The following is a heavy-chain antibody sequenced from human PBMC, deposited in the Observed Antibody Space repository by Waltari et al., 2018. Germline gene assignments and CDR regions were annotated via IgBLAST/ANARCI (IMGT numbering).Heavy chain of an antibody. Sequence: QVQLVQSGAEVKKPGASVKVSCKASGYTFTGYYMHWVRQAPGQGLEWRGWINPNSGGTNYAQKFQGRVTMTRDTSISTAYMERSRRRSDDTAVYYCARSSIAARRYDYWGQGTLVTVSS. CDR2: INPNSGGT. J-gene: IGHJ4*02. V-gene: IGHV1-2*02. CDR1: GYTFTGYY. CDR3: ARSSIAARRYDY. D-gene: IGHD6-6*01.